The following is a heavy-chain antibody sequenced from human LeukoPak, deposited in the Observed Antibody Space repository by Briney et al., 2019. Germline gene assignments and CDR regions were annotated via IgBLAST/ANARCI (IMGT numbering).Heavy chain of an antibody. J-gene: IGHJ4*02. CDR3: VRDWNGYCSSTSCPRHDY. CDR1: GFSFSSYR. D-gene: IGHD2-2*03. Sequence: GGSLRLSCAASGFSFSSYRMNWVRQAPGKGLEWVSSISSTSSYIYYADSVRGRSTISRDNAKNSLYLQMNSLRAEDTAVYYCVRDWNGYCSSTSCPRHDYWGQGTLVTVSS. CDR2: ISSTSSYI. V-gene: IGHV3-21*01.